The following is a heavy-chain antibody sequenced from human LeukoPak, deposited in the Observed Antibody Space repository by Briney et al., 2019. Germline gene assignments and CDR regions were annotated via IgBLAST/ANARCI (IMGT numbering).Heavy chain of an antibody. CDR3: ARLNGSPWV. CDR1: GYSFINYW. J-gene: IGHJ4*02. D-gene: IGHD2-8*01. CDR2: IYPGDSDT. Sequence: EESLKISCKGSGYSFINYWIGWVRQMPGKGLEWMGIIYPGDSDTRYSPSFQGQVTMSADKSINTAYLQWSSLKASDTAIYYCARLNGSPWVWGQGTLVTVSS. V-gene: IGHV5-51*01.